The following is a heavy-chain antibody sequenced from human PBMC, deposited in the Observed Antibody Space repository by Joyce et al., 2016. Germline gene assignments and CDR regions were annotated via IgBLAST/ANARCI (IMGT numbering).Heavy chain of an antibody. CDR1: GGSITSKSYY. CDR3: ARHDKNFDC. V-gene: IGHV4-39*01. Sequence: QLRLQESGPRLVKPSETLSLTCTVSGGSITSKSYYGGWIRQPPGKGLEWIGSIDYSDSTFYNPPLQSRITVSVDTSKHQFSLNLTSVTAADTAVYYCARHDKNFDCWGQGTLVTVSS. CDR2: IDYSDST. J-gene: IGHJ4*02.